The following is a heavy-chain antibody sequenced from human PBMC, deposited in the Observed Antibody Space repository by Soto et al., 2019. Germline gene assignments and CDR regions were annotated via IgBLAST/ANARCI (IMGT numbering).Heavy chain of an antibody. CDR2: ISDSGGST. D-gene: IGHD4-17*01. V-gene: IGHV3-23*01. Sequence: EVQLLESGGGLVQPGGSLRLSCAASGFTFSSYAMSWVRQAPGKGLESVSAISDSGGSTYYADSAKGRFTVSRDNSKNSLYLQMNSLKAEDTAVYYCAKGGGDYNAFDIWGQGTMVIVSS. J-gene: IGHJ3*02. CDR3: AKGGGDYNAFDI. CDR1: GFTFSSYA.